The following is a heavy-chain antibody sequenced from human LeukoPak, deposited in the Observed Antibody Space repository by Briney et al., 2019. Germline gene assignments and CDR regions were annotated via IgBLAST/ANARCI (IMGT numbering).Heavy chain of an antibody. Sequence: SVKVSCKASGGTFSSYAISWVRQAPGQGLEWMGRIIPILGIANYAQKFQGRVTVTADKSTSTAYMELSSLRSEDTAVYYCARAITMIVVVPPDYWGQGTLVTVSS. CDR2: IIPILGIA. V-gene: IGHV1-69*04. CDR3: ARAITMIVVVPPDY. CDR1: GGTFSSYA. J-gene: IGHJ4*02. D-gene: IGHD3-22*01.